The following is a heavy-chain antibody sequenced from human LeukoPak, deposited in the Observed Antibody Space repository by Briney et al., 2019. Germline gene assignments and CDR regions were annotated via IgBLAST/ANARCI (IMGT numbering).Heavy chain of an antibody. J-gene: IGHJ6*02. CDR1: GFTFSSYA. CDR3: ARSYYDFWSGYYYYYGMDV. CDR2: ISYDGSNK. V-gene: IGHV3-30-3*01. D-gene: IGHD3-3*01. Sequence: GGSLRLSCAASGFTFSSYAVHWVRQAPGKGLEWVAVISYDGSNKYYADSVKGRFTISRDNSKNTLYLQMNSLRAEDTAVYYCARSYYDFWSGYYYYYGMDVWGQGTTVTVSS.